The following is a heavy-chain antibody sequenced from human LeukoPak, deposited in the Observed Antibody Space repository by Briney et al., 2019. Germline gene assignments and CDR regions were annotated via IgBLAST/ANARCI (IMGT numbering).Heavy chain of an antibody. CDR3: ARADYGGNSEY. V-gene: IGHV4-59*06. D-gene: IGHD4-23*01. Sequence: SETLSLTCTVSGGSISSYYWSWIRQHPGKGLEWIGYINYSGSTYYNPSLKSRLTISVDTSKNQLSLKLSSVTAADTAVYYCARADYGGNSEYWGQGTLVTVSS. CDR2: INYSGST. CDR1: GGSISSYY. J-gene: IGHJ4*02.